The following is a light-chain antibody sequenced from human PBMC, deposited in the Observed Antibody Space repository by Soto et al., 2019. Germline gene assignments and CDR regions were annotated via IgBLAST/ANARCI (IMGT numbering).Light chain of an antibody. CDR3: QQYNSYLWT. CDR2: DAS. J-gene: IGKJ1*01. CDR1: QSISSW. V-gene: IGKV1-5*01. Sequence: DSQMTQSPSTLSASVGDRVTITYRASQSISSWLAWYQQKPGKAPKLLIYDASSLESGVPSRFSGSGSGTEFTLTISSLQPDDFATYYCQQYNSYLWTFGQGTKVDVK.